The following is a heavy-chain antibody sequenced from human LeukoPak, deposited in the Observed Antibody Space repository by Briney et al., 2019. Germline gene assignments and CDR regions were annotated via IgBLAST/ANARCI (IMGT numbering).Heavy chain of an antibody. CDR3: ARAQGALDY. D-gene: IGHD1-26*01. J-gene: IGHJ4*02. CDR1: GFTIATYA. V-gene: IGHV3-23*01. Sequence: GGSLRLSCAASGFTIATYAVNCVGQAPGKGLECVSGIGGGGTEYYADSVKGRFIISSDSSQNLVHLQMNSLTVEDTAVYYCARAQGALDYWGQGTLVTVSS. CDR2: IGGGGTE.